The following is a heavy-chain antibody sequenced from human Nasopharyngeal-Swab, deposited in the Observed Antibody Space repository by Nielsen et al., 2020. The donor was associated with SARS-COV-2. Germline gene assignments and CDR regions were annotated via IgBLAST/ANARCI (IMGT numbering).Heavy chain of an antibody. V-gene: IGHV3-21*01. Sequence: GRSLRLSCAASGFTFSSYSMNWVRQAPGKGLEWVSSISSSSSYIYYADSVKGRFTISRDNAKNSLYLQMNSLRAEDTAVYYCAREGVTTFAGYYFDYWGQGTLVTVSS. D-gene: IGHD3-16*01. CDR3: AREGVTTFAGYYFDY. CDR2: ISSSSSYI. J-gene: IGHJ4*02. CDR1: GFTFSSYS.